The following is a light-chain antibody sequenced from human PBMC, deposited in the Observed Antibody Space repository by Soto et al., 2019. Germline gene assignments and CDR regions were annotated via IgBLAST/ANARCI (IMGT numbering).Light chain of an antibody. CDR2: EGS. Sequence: QSVLTQPASVSGSPGQSITISCTGTSSDVGSYNLVSWYQQHPGKAPKLMIYEGSKRPSGVSNRFSGSKSGNTASLIISGLQPEDEADYYCCSYRSGDKHVFGIGTKVTVL. CDR1: SSDVGSYNL. CDR3: CSYRSGDKHV. V-gene: IGLV2-14*02. J-gene: IGLJ1*01.